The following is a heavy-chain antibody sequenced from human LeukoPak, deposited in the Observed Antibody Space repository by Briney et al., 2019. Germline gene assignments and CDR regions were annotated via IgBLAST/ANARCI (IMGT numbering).Heavy chain of an antibody. CDR1: GFTFSSYG. CDR2: IWCDGSNK. D-gene: IGHD5-24*01. V-gene: IGHV3-33*06. CDR3: AKEHRDGYNSYYFDY. Sequence: GRSLRLSCAASGFTFSSYGMPWVRQAPGKGVELVAVIWCDGSNKYYADSVKGRFTISRDNSKNTLYLQMNSLRAEDTAVYYCAKEHRDGYNSYYFDYWGQGTLVTVSS. J-gene: IGHJ4*02.